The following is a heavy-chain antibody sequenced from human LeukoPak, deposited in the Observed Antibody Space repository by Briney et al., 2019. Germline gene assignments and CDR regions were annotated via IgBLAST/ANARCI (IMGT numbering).Heavy chain of an antibody. CDR1: GFTVSSNY. D-gene: IGHD3-22*01. V-gene: IGHV3-66*01. J-gene: IGHJ5*02. Sequence: GGSLRLSCAASGFTVSSNYMSWVRQAPGKGLEWDSVIYSGGSTYYADSVKGRFTISRDNSKNTLYLQMNSLRAEDTAVYYCARERWYYDSSGYYDPWGQGTLVTVSS. CDR2: IYSGGST. CDR3: ARERWYYDSSGYYDP.